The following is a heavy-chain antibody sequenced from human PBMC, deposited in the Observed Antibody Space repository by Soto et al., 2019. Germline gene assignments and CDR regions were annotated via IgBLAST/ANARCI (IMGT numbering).Heavy chain of an antibody. J-gene: IGHJ4*02. Sequence: SLKVSCKASGGTFSSYAISWVRQAPGQGLEWMGGIIPIFGTANYAQKFQGRVTITADESTSTAYMELSSLRSEDTAVYYCARGTNRGYCPDYWGQGPLVTVSS. V-gene: IGHV1-69*13. CDR3: ARGTNRGYCPDY. CDR1: GGTFSSYA. D-gene: IGHD3-22*01. CDR2: IIPIFGTA.